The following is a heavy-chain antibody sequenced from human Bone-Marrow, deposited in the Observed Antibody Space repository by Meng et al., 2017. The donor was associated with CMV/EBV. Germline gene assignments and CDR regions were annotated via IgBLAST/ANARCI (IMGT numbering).Heavy chain of an antibody. J-gene: IGHJ4*02. CDR2: IRYDGSNK. CDR1: GFTFGGYG. CDR3: AKEVPVVPAAFDY. Sequence: GGSLRLSCAASGFTFGGYGMHWVRQAPGKGLEWVAFIRYDGSNKYYADSVKGRFTISRDNSKNSLYLQMNSLRAEDTAVYYCAKEVPVVPAAFDYWGQGTLVTVSS. D-gene: IGHD2-2*01. V-gene: IGHV3-30*02.